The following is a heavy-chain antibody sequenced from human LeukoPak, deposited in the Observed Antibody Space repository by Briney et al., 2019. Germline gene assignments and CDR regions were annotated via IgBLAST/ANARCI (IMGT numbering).Heavy chain of an antibody. V-gene: IGHV5-51*01. J-gene: IGHJ4*02. CDR1: GYSFTSYW. Sequence: GESLKISCKGSGYSFTSYWIGWVRQMPGKGLEWMGIIYPGDSDSRYSPSFQGQVTISADKSISTAYLQWSSLKASDTAMYYCARHMGSSSSWPRLDYWGQGTLVTVSS. CDR3: ARHMGSSSSWPRLDY. CDR2: IYPGDSDS. D-gene: IGHD6-13*01.